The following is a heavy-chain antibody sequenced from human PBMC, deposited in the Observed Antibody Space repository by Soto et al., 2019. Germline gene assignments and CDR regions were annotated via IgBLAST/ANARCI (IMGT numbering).Heavy chain of an antibody. Sequence: ASVKVSCKASGYLFTTYGITWVRQAPGQGLEWMGWINTGHGNTNYAQNLQGRVTMTTDTSTSTAYMELRSLRSDDTAVYYCARDFPGLYYFDYWGQGTLVTVSS. CDR1: GYLFTTYG. D-gene: IGHD2-15*01. CDR3: ARDFPGLYYFDY. CDR2: INTGHGNT. J-gene: IGHJ4*02. V-gene: IGHV1-18*01.